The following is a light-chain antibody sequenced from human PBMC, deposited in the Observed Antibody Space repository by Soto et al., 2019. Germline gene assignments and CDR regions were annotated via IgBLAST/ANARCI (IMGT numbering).Light chain of an antibody. CDR3: QQRSNWPFT. Sequence: EIVLTQAPTTLSFSPGERATLSCRASQNVTKYLAWYQQKPGQAPRLLIYDTSNRATGIPARFSGSGSGTDFTLTISGLQPDDFAVYFCQQRSNWPFTFGPGTTVDFK. V-gene: IGKV3-11*01. J-gene: IGKJ3*01. CDR1: QNVTKY. CDR2: DTS.